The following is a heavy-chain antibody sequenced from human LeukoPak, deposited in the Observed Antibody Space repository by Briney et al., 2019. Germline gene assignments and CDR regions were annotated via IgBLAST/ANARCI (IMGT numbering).Heavy chain of an antibody. Sequence: PSETLSLTCAVYGGSFSGYYWSWIRQPPGKGLEWIGEINHSGSTNYNPSLKSRVTISVDTSKNQFSLKLSSVTAADTAVYYCASQGPVVPAAMILKNWFDPGGQGTLVTVSS. CDR2: INHSGST. D-gene: IGHD2-2*01. CDR3: ASQGPVVPAAMILKNWFDP. CDR1: GGSFSGYY. J-gene: IGHJ5*02. V-gene: IGHV4-34*01.